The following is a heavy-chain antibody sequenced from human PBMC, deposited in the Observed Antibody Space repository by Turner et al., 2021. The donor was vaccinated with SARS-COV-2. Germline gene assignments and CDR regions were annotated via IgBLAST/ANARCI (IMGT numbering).Heavy chain of an antibody. V-gene: IGHV4-39*07. D-gene: IGHD2-21*02. CDR3: ARETVNNWVDP. CDR1: GGSISSSSYY. CDR2: IYYRGST. Sequence: QLQLQESGPGLVKPSETLSLTCTVSGGSISSSSYYWGWIRQPPGKGLEWIGSIYYRGSTNYNPSLKSRVTISVDTSKNQFSLNLTSVTAADTAIYYCARETVNNWVDPWGQGTLVTVSS. J-gene: IGHJ5*02.